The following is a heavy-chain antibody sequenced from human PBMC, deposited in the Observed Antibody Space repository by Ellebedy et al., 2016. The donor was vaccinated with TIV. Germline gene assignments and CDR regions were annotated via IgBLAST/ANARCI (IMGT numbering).Heavy chain of an antibody. D-gene: IGHD2-15*01. V-gene: IGHV1-46*04. Sequence: ASVKVSCKASGYTFSTYYIHWVRQAPGQGLEWMGIINPNGGSTSYAQKLQGRFTMTRDTSTSTDYMELSSLRSEDTAVYYCARESARPAVLISRVAPPYFDYWGQGTLVTVSS. CDR1: GYTFSTYY. CDR2: INPNGGST. J-gene: IGHJ4*02. CDR3: ARESARPAVLISRVAPPYFDY.